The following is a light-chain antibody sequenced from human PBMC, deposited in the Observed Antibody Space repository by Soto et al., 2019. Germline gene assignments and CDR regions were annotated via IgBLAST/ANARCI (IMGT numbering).Light chain of an antibody. J-gene: IGLJ2*01. CDR2: GNR. CDR3: SSYAGSNDVI. CDR1: SSNLGAGYD. V-gene: IGLV1-40*01. Sequence: QSVLTQPPSVSGAPGQRVTISCTGNSSNLGAGYDVHWYQQLPGAAPKLVIFGNRNRPSGVPERFSGSKSGTSASLAITGLQADDEADYYCSSYAGSNDVIFGGGTKLTVL.